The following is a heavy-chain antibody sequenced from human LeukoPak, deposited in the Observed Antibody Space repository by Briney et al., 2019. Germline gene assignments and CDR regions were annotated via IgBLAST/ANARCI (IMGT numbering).Heavy chain of an antibody. V-gene: IGHV3-33*06. Sequence: GRSLRLSCAASGFTFSSYGMHWARQAPGKGLEWVAVIWDDGSSKYYGDSVEGRFTISRDNSKNTLYLQMNSLRAEDTAVYYCAKPTRGSGSFLIDFWGQGTLVTVSS. CDR2: IWDDGSSK. CDR1: GFTFSSYG. D-gene: IGHD1-26*01. CDR3: AKPTRGSGSFLIDF. J-gene: IGHJ4*02.